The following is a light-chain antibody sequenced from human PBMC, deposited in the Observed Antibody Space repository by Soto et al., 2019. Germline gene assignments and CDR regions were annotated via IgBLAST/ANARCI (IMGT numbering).Light chain of an antibody. CDR2: GAS. CDR1: QSVSNN. J-gene: IGKJ1*01. V-gene: IGKV3-15*01. Sequence: EIAMTQSPATLSVSLGERATLSCRASQSVSNNLAWYQQKPGQAPRLLIYGASTRATGIPARFSGSGSGTEFTLTISSLQSEDFAVYYCQQYNNWPPWTFGQGTKVEIK. CDR3: QQYNNWPPWT.